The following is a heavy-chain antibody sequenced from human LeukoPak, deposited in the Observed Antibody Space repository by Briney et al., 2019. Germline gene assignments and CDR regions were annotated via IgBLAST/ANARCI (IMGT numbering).Heavy chain of an antibody. CDR1: GFTFSSYS. V-gene: IGHV3-21*01. J-gene: IGHJ4*02. Sequence: GGSLRLSCVASGFTFSSYSMNWVRQAPGKGLEWVSSIDIGSTYIYYADSVKGRFTISRDNAKNSLFLQMNSLRAEDTAVYYCASADYYGSGSYYTFRGLDSWGQGILVTVSS. CDR3: ASADYYGSGSYYTFRGLDS. CDR2: IDIGSTYI. D-gene: IGHD3-10*01.